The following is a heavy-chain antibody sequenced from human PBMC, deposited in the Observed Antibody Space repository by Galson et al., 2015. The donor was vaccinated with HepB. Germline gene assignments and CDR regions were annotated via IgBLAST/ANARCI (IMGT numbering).Heavy chain of an antibody. CDR3: ARVVGGGWGDWYFDL. Sequence: ETLSLTCTVSGGSISSYYWSWIRQPPGKGLEWIGYIYYSGSTNYNPSLKSRVTISVDTSKNQFSLKLSSVTAADTAVYYCARVVGGGWGDWYFDLWGRGTLVTVSS. CDR2: IYYSGST. J-gene: IGHJ2*01. V-gene: IGHV4-59*01. CDR1: GGSISSYY. D-gene: IGHD1-26*01.